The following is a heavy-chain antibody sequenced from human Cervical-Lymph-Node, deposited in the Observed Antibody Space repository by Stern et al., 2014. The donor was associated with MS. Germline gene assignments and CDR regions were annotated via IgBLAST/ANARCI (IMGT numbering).Heavy chain of an antibody. CDR2: IYYSGST. J-gene: IGHJ6*02. V-gene: IGHV4-39*01. CDR1: GGSISSGSYY. Sequence: QVQLQESGPGLVKPSETLSLICTVSGGSISSGSYYWGWIRQPPGKGLEWIANIYYSGSTYYNPSLKSRATSPVDTSKTKFSLKVSSVTAADTAVYYCARLPVYYYYGMDVWGQGTTVTVSS. CDR3: ARLPVYYYYGMDV.